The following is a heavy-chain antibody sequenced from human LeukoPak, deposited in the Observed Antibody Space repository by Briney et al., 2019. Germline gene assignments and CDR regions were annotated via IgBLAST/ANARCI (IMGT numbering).Heavy chain of an antibody. D-gene: IGHD6-19*01. V-gene: IGHV4-38-2*02. CDR1: GYSISSGYY. CDR3: ARTQWLVRAPYYYMDV. CDR2: IYHSGST. Sequence: SETLSLTCTVSGYSISSGYYWGWIRQPPGKGLEWIGSIYHSGSTYYNPSLKSRVTISVDTSKNQFSLKLSSVTAADTAVYYCARTQWLVRAPYYYMDVWGKGTTVTVSS. J-gene: IGHJ6*03.